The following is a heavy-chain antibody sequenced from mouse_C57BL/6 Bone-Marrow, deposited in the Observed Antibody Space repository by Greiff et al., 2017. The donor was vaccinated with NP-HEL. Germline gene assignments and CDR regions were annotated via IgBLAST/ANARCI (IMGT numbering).Heavy chain of an antibody. CDR2: INPNYGTT. CDR1: GYSFTDYN. J-gene: IGHJ2*01. CDR3: ARSIYYYGSSFLFDY. Sequence: EVQGVESGPELVKPGASVKISCKASGYSFTDYNMNWVKQSNGKSLEWIGVINPNYGTTSYNQKFKGKATLTVDQSSSTAYMQLNSLTSEDSAVYYCARSIYYYGSSFLFDYWGQGTTLTVSS. V-gene: IGHV1-39*01. D-gene: IGHD1-1*01.